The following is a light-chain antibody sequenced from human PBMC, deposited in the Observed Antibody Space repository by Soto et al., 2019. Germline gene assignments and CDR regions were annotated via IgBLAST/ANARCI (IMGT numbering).Light chain of an antibody. J-gene: IGKJ1*01. CDR2: GAS. Sequence: EIVLTQSPGTLSLSPGERATLSCRASQNVNSKYLAWYQQKPGQAPRLLIYGASSRATGIPDRFSGSGSGTDFTLTISRLEPEDFAVYYCQQYGSSPWTFGQGTKVEIK. V-gene: IGKV3-20*01. CDR1: QNVNSKY. CDR3: QQYGSSPWT.